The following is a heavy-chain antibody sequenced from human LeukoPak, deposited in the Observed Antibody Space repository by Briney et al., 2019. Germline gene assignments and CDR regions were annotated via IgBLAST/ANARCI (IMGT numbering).Heavy chain of an antibody. Sequence: SETLSLTCAVYGGSFSNYYWSWIRQAPGKGLEWIGEINYSGGTNYNPSLKSRVTISVGTSKNQFSLKLTSVTAADTAVYYCATRDVWGQGTTVTVSS. CDR2: INYSGGT. J-gene: IGHJ6*02. V-gene: IGHV4-34*01. CDR1: GGSFSNYY. CDR3: ATRDV.